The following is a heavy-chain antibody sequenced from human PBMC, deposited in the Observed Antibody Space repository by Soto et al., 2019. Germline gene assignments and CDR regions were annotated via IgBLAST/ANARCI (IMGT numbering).Heavy chain of an antibody. CDR2: ISTSGGST. CDR1: GFTFSSYA. J-gene: IGHJ6*02. Sequence: EVQLLESGGGLVQPGGSLRLSCAASGFTFSSYAMSWVRQAPGKGLEWVSSISTSGGSTYYADSVKGRFTISRDNSNNTLYLQMNSLRAEDTDVYYCSLSGRYYGMDVWGLGTTVTVSS. CDR3: SLSGRYYGMDV. V-gene: IGHV3-23*01.